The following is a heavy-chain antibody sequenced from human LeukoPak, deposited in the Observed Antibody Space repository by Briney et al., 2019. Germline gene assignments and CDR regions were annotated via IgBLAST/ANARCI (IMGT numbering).Heavy chain of an antibody. Sequence: SETLSLTCSISGGSLSHYYWSWIRQTPGGGLEWLGYIFYSGETNYNPSLKSRITMSVDTSKNQFSLNLNSVTSADTAVYFCARIGATYFDFWGQGTLVTVSS. CDR2: IFYSGET. D-gene: IGHD1-26*01. V-gene: IGHV4-59*01. J-gene: IGHJ4*02. CDR1: GGSLSHYY. CDR3: ARIGATYFDF.